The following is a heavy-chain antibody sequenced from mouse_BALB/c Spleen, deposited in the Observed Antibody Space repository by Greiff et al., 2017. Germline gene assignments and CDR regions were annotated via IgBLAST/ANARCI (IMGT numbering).Heavy chain of an antibody. CDR2: IYPGNSDT. J-gene: IGHJ4*01. CDR1: GYTFTSYN. V-gene: IGHV1-12*01. CDR3: ARGRGGAMDY. Sequence: QVQLQQPGAELVKPGASVKMSCKASGYTFTSYNMHWVKQTPGQGLEWIGAIYPGNSDTSYNQKFKGKATLTADKSSSTAYMQLSSLTSEDSAVYYCARGRGGAMDYWGQGTSVTVSS.